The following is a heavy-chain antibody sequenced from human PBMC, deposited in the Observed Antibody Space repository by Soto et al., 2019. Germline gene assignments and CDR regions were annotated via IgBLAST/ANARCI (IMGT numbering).Heavy chain of an antibody. V-gene: IGHV3-33*01. CDR3: ASQGPYLTGTYLDAFDI. Sequence: GGSLRLSCAASGFTFSSYGVHWVRQAPGKGLEWVAVIWYDGSNKYYADSVKGRFTISRDNSKNTLYLQMNSLRAEDTAVYYCASQGPYLTGTYLDAFDIWGQGTMVTVSS. D-gene: IGHD3-9*01. CDR2: IWYDGSNK. CDR1: GFTFSSYG. J-gene: IGHJ3*02.